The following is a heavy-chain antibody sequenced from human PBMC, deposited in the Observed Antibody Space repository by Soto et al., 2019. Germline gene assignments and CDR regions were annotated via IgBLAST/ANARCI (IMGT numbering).Heavy chain of an antibody. CDR2: ISCDVSKK. Sequence: GGSLRLSCAASGLTFSSYAMHWVRQAPFKVLEWLAVISCDVSKKYCAESVKGLFAISRYNSNNTLYLQINILRSESTAVYYCARSAVAGRSNYYYYGMDVWGQGTTVTVSS. V-gene: IGHV3-30*09. J-gene: IGHJ6*02. CDR1: GLTFSSYA. D-gene: IGHD6-19*01. CDR3: ARSAVAGRSNYYYYGMDV.